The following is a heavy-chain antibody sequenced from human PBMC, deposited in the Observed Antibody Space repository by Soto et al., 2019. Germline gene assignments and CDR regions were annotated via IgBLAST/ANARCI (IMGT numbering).Heavy chain of an antibody. CDR2: ITNNGDTT. CDR3: AMSAGYGGAFDV. J-gene: IGHJ3*01. Sequence: EKQLVESGGALAQPGGSLRLSCVGSGFTFSIYALTWVRQAPGKGLEWVSLITNNGDTTFFGDSVKGRFSISRDNSKNTLYLQLEILRADVTAVYYCAMSAGYGGAFDVWGQGTMVAVSS. V-gene: IGHV3-23*04. D-gene: IGHD5-12*01. CDR1: GFTFSIYA.